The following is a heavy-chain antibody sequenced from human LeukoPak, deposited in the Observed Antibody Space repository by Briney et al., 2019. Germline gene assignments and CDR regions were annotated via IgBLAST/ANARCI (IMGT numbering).Heavy chain of an antibody. D-gene: IGHD3-16*02. CDR3: ARGGPRMITFGGVIVDTPLNY. Sequence: ASVTVSCKASGYTFTSYGISWVRQAPGQGLEWMGRISAYNGNTNYAQKLQGRVTMTTDTSTSTAYMELRSLRSDDTAVYYCARGGPRMITFGGVIVDTPLNYWGQGTLVTVSS. J-gene: IGHJ4*02. CDR2: ISAYNGNT. CDR1: GYTFTSYG. V-gene: IGHV1-18*01.